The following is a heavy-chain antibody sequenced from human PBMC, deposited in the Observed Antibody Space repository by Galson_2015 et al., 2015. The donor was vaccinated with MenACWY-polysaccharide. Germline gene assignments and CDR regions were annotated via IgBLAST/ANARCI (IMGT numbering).Heavy chain of an antibody. CDR2: ISSSSAYI. CDR1: GFIFSTYS. V-gene: IGHV3-21*01. Sequence: SLRLSCAASGFIFSTYSISWVRQAPGEGLEWVSSISSSSAYIYYADSVKGRCTISRDNAKNLVYLQVNSLRAEDTAVYYCARGGATPAIHDSFDIWGQGTMITVSS. J-gene: IGHJ3*02. CDR3: ARGGATPAIHDSFDI. D-gene: IGHD1-26*01.